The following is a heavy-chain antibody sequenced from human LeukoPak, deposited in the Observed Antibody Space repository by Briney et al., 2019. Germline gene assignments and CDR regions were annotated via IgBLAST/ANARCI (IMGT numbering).Heavy chain of an antibody. CDR1: GFTFSDYA. CDR3: AKSGTSGSSNPFDY. Sequence: GGSLRLSCAASGFTFSDYAMHWVRQAPAKGLEWMAFIAYDGSSRYYADSVKGRFTISRDNSKNTLYLQMNSLRAEDTAVYYCAKSGTSGSSNPFDYWGQGTLVTVSS. J-gene: IGHJ4*02. D-gene: IGHD1-26*01. V-gene: IGHV3-30-3*02. CDR2: IAYDGSSR.